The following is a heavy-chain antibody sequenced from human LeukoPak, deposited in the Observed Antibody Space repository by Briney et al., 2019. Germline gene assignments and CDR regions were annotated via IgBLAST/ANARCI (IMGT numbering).Heavy chain of an antibody. J-gene: IGHJ6*02. CDR3: AKGEGILSLPGMDV. D-gene: IGHD2/OR15-2a*01. Sequence: PGGSLRLSCAASGFTLSSYAMHWVRQAPGKGLEWVSGISWNSGSIGYADSVKGRFTISRDNAKNSLYLQMNSLRAEDTALYYCAKGEGILSLPGMDVWGQGTTVTVSS. V-gene: IGHV3-9*01. CDR2: ISWNSGSI. CDR1: GFTLSSYA.